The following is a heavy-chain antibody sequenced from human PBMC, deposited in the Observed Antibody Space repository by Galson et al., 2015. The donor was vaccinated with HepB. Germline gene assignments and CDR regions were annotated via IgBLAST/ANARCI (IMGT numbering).Heavy chain of an antibody. CDR2: ISAYNDNT. J-gene: IGHJ4*02. D-gene: IGHD2-21*01. CDR3: ARGRPGGDEVNY. Sequence: SVKVSCKASGYTFTSYGISWVRQAPGQGLEWMGWISAYNDNTNYPQKFQGRVTMTTDTSTSTAYMELRSLRSEDTAVYYCARGRPGGDEVNYWGQGTLVTVSS. CDR1: GYTFTSYG. V-gene: IGHV1-18*01.